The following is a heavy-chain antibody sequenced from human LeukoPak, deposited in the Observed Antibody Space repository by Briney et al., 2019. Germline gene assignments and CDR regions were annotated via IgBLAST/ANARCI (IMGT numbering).Heavy chain of an antibody. D-gene: IGHD2-15*01. CDR1: GGSTSSSSYY. V-gene: IGHV4-39*01. J-gene: IGHJ4*02. Sequence: SETLSLTCTVSGGSTSSSSYYWGWIRQPPGKGLEWIGSIYYSGSTYYNPSLKSRVTISVDTSKNQFSLKLSSVTAADTAVYYCARLCSGGSCYSWVGNYWGQGTLVTVSS. CDR3: ARLCSGGSCYSWVGNY. CDR2: IYYSGST.